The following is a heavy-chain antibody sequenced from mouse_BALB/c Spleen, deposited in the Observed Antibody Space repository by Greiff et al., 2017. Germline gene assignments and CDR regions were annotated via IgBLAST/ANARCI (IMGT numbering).Heavy chain of an antibody. Sequence: EVHLGGSGGGLVQPGGSRKLSCAAPGFTFSSFGMHWVRQAPEKGLEWVAYISSGSSTIYYSDTMKGRFTISRDNPKNTLFLQMTSLRSEDTAMYYCAKDYDYAWFAYWGQGTLVTVSA. CDR1: GFTFSSFG. CDR3: AKDYDYAWFAY. CDR2: ISSGSSTI. D-gene: IGHD2-4*01. J-gene: IGHJ3*01. V-gene: IGHV5-17*02.